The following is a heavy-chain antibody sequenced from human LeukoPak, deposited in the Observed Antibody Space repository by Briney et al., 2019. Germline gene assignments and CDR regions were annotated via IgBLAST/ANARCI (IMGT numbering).Heavy chain of an antibody. V-gene: IGHV3-66*02. Sequence: GGSLRLSCAASGFTVSSNYMSWVRQAPGKGLELVSVIYSGGSTYYADSVKGRFTISRDNSKNTLYLQMNSLRAEDTAVYYCARDVLRFLEWTNYYMDVWGKGTTVTVSS. CDR2: IYSGGST. D-gene: IGHD3-3*01. CDR3: ARDVLRFLEWTNYYMDV. CDR1: GFTVSSNY. J-gene: IGHJ6*03.